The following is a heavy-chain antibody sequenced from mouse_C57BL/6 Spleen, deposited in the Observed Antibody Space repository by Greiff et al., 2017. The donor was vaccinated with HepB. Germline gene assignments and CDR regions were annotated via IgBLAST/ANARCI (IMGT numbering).Heavy chain of an antibody. Sequence: QVQLQQPGAELVMPGASVKLSCKASGYTFTSYWMHWVKQRPGQGLEWIGEIDPSDSYTNYNQKFKGKSTLTVDKSSSTAYMQLSSLTSEDSAVYYCARWSNWDPFAYWGQGTLVTVSA. CDR2: IDPSDSYT. D-gene: IGHD4-1*02. J-gene: IGHJ3*01. CDR3: ARWSNWDPFAY. V-gene: IGHV1-69*01. CDR1: GYTFTSYW.